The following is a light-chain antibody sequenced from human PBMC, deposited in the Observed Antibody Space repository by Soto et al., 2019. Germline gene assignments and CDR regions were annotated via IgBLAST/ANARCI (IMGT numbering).Light chain of an antibody. CDR1: QSISSW. Sequence: DIQMTQSPSTLSASVGDRVTITCRASQSISSWLAWYQQKPGKAPKLLIYKASSLESGVPSRFSSSGSGTEFTLTISSLQPDDFATYYCQQYNRYPFTFGPGTKVDIK. J-gene: IGKJ3*01. CDR2: KAS. CDR3: QQYNRYPFT. V-gene: IGKV1-5*03.